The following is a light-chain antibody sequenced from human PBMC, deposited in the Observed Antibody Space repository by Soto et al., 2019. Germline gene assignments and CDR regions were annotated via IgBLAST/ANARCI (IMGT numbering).Light chain of an antibody. CDR1: RTVNNY. CDR3: QQRSDWPPIT. Sequence: EIVLTQSPATLSLSPGERATLSCRASRTVNNYLAWYQQKPGQAPRLLTYDAFIRAAGIPARFSGRGSGTDFTLTISNLEPEDFAVYFCQQRSDWPPITFGQGTRVELK. CDR2: DAF. V-gene: IGKV3-11*01. J-gene: IGKJ5*01.